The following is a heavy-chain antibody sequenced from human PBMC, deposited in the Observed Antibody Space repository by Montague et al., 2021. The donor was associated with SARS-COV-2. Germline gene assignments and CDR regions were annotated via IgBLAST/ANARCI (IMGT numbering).Heavy chain of an antibody. CDR2: IYHSGTT. V-gene: IGHV4-38-2*02. CDR3: VREKAGGLRNVFDI. CDR1: GVSIGSGNY. Sequence: SETLSLTCTVSGVSIGSGNYWGWIRQPPGKGLEWIGSIYHSGTTXXNPXXXSRLTMSIDTSTNQFSLRLTSVTAADTAVFFCVREKAGGLRNVFDIWGQGTTVTVSS. J-gene: IGHJ3*02.